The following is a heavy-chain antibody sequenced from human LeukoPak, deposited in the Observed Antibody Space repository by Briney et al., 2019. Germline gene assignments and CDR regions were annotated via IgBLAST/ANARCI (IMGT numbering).Heavy chain of an antibody. J-gene: IGHJ6*02. Sequence: ASVKVFCKASGYTFTSYDINWMRQATGQGLEWMGWMNPNSGNTGYAQKFQGRVTMTRNTSISTAYMELSSLRSEDTAVYYCARDADSSRWYYYYYGMDVWGQGTTVTVSS. CDR2: MNPNSGNT. CDR1: GYTFTSYD. CDR3: ARDADSSRWYYYYYGMDV. D-gene: IGHD6-19*01. V-gene: IGHV1-8*01.